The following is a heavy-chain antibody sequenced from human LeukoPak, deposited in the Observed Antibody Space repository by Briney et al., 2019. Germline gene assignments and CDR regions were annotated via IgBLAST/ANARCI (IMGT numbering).Heavy chain of an antibody. J-gene: IGHJ4*02. CDR3: AKEGSVAGTRWGLDY. Sequence: GRSLRLSCAASGFTFSSYGMHWVRQAPGKGLEWVAVISYDGSSKSYADSVKGRFTISRDNSKNTLYLQMNSLRAEDAAVYYCAKEGSVAGTRWGLDYWGQGTLVTVSS. D-gene: IGHD6-19*01. V-gene: IGHV3-30*18. CDR1: GFTFSSYG. CDR2: ISYDGSSK.